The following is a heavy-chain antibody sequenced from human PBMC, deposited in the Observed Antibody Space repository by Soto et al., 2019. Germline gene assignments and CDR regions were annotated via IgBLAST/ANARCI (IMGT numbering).Heavy chain of an antibody. Sequence: QGQLVQSGGEVKKSGASVKVSCKASGYTFSRYGISWVRQAPGQGLEWMGWISGYNGDTNYAQKFQGRVTMTIDTSTTTAYLELRSLTSDDTAVYYCAKNGQSAYYYYGLDVWGQGTTVTVSS. CDR1: GYTFSRYG. J-gene: IGHJ6*02. V-gene: IGHV1-18*01. CDR2: ISGYNGDT. CDR3: AKNGQSAYYYYGLDV. D-gene: IGHD2-8*01.